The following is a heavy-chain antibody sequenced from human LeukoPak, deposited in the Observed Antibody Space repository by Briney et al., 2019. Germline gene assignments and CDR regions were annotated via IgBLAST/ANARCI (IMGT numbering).Heavy chain of an antibody. V-gene: IGHV3-23*01. CDR3: AEGGSYAQDAFDI. CDR1: GFTFSSYA. CDR2: ISGSGGST. D-gene: IGHD1-26*01. J-gene: IGHJ3*02. Sequence: GGSLRLSCAACGFTFSSYAMSWVRQAPGKGLEWVSAISGSGGSTYYADSVKGRFTISRDNSKNTLYLQMNSLRAEDTAVYYCAEGGSYAQDAFDIWGQGTMVTVSS.